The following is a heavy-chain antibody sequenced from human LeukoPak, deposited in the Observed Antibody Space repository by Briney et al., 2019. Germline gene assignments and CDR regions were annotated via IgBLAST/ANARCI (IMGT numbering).Heavy chain of an antibody. CDR1: SASINNCGYY. CDR3: ARGDSGASEYFQD. CDR2: IYYSGTT. J-gene: IGHJ1*01. Sequence: SETLSLTCNVSSASINNCGYYWTWIRQNPGKGLEWIGYIYYSGTTYYNPSLKSRITMSIDTSKNHFSLRLNSVTAADTAVYFCARGDSGASEYFQDWGQGTLVTVSS. V-gene: IGHV4-31*03. D-gene: IGHD6-25*01.